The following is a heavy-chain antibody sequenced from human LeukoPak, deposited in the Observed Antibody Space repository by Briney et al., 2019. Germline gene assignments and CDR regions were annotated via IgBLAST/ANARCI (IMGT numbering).Heavy chain of an antibody. J-gene: IGHJ4*02. V-gene: IGHV4-39*01. CDR2: IYYSGST. CDR1: GGSISSSSYY. Sequence: PSETLSLTCTVSGGSISSSSYYWGWLRQPPGKGLEWIGSIYYSGSTYYNPSLKSRVTISVDTSKNQFSLKLSSVTAADTAVYYCARWDRQTNYYGYDYWGQGTLVTVSS. D-gene: IGHD3-10*01. CDR3: ARWDRQTNYYGYDY.